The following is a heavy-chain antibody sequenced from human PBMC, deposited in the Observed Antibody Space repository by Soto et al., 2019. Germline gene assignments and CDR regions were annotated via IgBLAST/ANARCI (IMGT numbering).Heavy chain of an antibody. CDR2: ITGSGAGS. D-gene: IGHD6-13*01. V-gene: IGHV3-23*01. CDR3: AKAYSNSWPNDWFDP. J-gene: IGHJ5*02. Sequence: EVQLLESGGGWLQPGGSLRLSCAASGFTFSSYAMNWVRQAPGKGLEWVSGITGSGAGSYYSDSVKGRFTISRDNSKNTPYLQMNSLRAEDTAVYYCAKAYSNSWPNDWFDPWGQGTLVTVSS. CDR1: GFTFSSYA.